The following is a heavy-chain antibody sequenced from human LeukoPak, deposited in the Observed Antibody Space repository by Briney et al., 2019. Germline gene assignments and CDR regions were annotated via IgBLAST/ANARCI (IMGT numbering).Heavy chain of an antibody. D-gene: IGHD5-18*01. CDR2: ISYDGSNK. CDR1: GFTFSGYS. CDR3: ARAVDTSDYFDY. Sequence: PGGSLRLSCAASGFTFSGYSMNWVRQAPGKGLEWVAVISYDGSNKYYADSVKGRFTISRDNSKNTLYLQMNSLRAEDTAVYYCARAVDTSDYFDYWGQGTLVTVSS. J-gene: IGHJ4*02. V-gene: IGHV3-30*03.